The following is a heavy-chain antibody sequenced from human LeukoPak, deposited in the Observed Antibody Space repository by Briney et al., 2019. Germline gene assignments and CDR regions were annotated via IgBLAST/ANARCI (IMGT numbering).Heavy chain of an antibody. V-gene: IGHV3-21*01. J-gene: IGHJ6*02. CDR1: GFTFSSHW. D-gene: IGHD3-10*01. CDR3: ATSYGSGSYYDHYYYGMDV. CDR2: ISSSSTNI. Sequence: GGSLRLSCAASGFTFSSHWMNWVRQAPGKGLEWVSSISSSSTNIYYADSVRGRFTISRDNAKKSLYLQMNSLRAEDTAVYYCATSYGSGSYYDHYYYGMDVWGQGTTVTVSS.